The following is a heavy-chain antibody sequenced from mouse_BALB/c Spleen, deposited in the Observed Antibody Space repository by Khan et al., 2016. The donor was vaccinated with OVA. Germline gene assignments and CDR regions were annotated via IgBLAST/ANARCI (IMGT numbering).Heavy chain of an antibody. V-gene: IGHV2-6-1*01. J-gene: IGHJ4*01. CDR1: GFSLTNYG. D-gene: IGHD2-10*01. CDR3: YRQPYYHYNIMDY. Sequence: QVQLKQSGPGLVAPSQSLSITCTISGFSLTNYGIHLVRQPPGKGLEWLVMIWSDGSTTYNSALKSRLSISKDNSQSQVFLKMNSLQTDDTAMYYCYRQPYYHYNIMDYWGQGTSVTVSS. CDR2: IWSDGST.